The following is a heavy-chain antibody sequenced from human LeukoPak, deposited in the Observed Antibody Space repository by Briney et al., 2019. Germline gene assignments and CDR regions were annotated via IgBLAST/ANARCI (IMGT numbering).Heavy chain of an antibody. CDR2: IWYDGSNK. V-gene: IGHV3-33*01. CDR3: ARQYLSYYDSSGYYYYYGMDV. J-gene: IGHJ6*02. Sequence: GGSLRLSCAASGFTFSSYGMHWVRQAPGKGLEWVAVIWYDGSNKYYADSVKGRFTISRDNSKNTLYLQMNSLRAEDTAVYYCARQYLSYYDSSGYYYYYGMDVWGQGTTVTVSS. D-gene: IGHD3-22*01. CDR1: GFTFSSYG.